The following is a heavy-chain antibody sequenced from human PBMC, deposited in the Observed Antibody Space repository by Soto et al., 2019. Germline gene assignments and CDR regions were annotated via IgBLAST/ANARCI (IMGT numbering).Heavy chain of an antibody. D-gene: IGHD5-12*01. CDR2: ISGSGGST. Sequence: KGLEWVSAISGSGGSTYYADSGKGRFTISRDNSKNTLYLQMNSLRAEDTAVYYCAFLAGGWLQFVCFLYWGQGTLVTVSS. CDR3: AFLAGGWLQFVCFLY. J-gene: IGHJ4*02. V-gene: IGHV3-23*01.